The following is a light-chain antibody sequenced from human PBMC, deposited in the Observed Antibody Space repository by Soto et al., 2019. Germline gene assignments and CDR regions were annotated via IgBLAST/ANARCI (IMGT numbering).Light chain of an antibody. V-gene: IGKV3-20*01. CDR2: GAS. J-gene: IGKJ1*01. CDR1: QSVSSSY. Sequence: EIVLTQSPGTLSLSPGERATLSCRASQSVSSSYLAWYQQKPGQAPRLLIYGASSRATGIPDRFSGSGSGTDFTLNISRLEPEDFAVYYCQQYGSSPFLTFGQGTKVEIK. CDR3: QQYGSSPFLT.